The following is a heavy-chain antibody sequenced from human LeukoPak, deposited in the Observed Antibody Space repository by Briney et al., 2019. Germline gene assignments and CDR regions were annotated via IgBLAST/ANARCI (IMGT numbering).Heavy chain of an antibody. Sequence: GGSLRLSCAVSRITLSNYGMSWVRQAPGKGLEWVAGISDSGGSTNYADSVKGRFTISRDNAKNTLYLQMNSLRAEDTAVYFCAKRGVVIRVILVGFHKQAYYFDSWGQGALVTVSS. J-gene: IGHJ4*02. V-gene: IGHV3-23*01. CDR2: ISDSGGST. CDR1: RITLSNYG. CDR3: AKRGVVIRVILVGFHKQAYYFDS. D-gene: IGHD3-10*01.